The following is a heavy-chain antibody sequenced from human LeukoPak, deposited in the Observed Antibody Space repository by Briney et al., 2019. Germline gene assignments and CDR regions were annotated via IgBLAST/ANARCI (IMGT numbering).Heavy chain of an antibody. V-gene: IGHV1-46*01. Sequence: GASVKVSCKASGYTFTSYYMHWVRQAPGQGLEWMGIINPSGGSTSYAQKFQGRVTMTRDMSTSTVYMELSSLRSEDTAVYYCARVTSRINYDILTGYVYYYYYMDVWGKGTTVTISS. CDR1: GYTFTSYY. J-gene: IGHJ6*03. D-gene: IGHD3-9*01. CDR3: ARVTSRINYDILTGYVYYYYYMDV. CDR2: INPSGGST.